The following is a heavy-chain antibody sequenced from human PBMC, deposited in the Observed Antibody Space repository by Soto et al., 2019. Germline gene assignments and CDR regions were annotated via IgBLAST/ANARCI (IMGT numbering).Heavy chain of an antibody. J-gene: IGHJ4*02. CDR1: GFTFSSYA. CDR2: ISGSGGST. V-gene: IGHV3-23*01. D-gene: IGHD6-6*01. CDR3: ARGLPSIGGRNFDY. Sequence: GGSLRLSCAASGFTFSSYAMSWVRQAPGKGLEWVSAISGSGGSTYYADSVKGRFTISRDNSKNTLYLQMNSLRAEDTAVYYCARGLPSIGGRNFDYWGQGTLVTRLL.